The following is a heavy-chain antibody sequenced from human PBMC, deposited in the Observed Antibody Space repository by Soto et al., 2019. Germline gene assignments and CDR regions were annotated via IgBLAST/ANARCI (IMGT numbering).Heavy chain of an antibody. J-gene: IGHJ3*02. CDR2: IYYSGST. V-gene: IGHV4-59*01. Sequence: SETLSLTCTVSGGSISSYYWSWIRQPPGKGLEWIGYIYYSGSTNYNPSLKSRVTISVDTSKNQFSLKLSSVTAAGTAVYYCARERDGYNWGLDAFDIWGQGTMVTVSS. CDR1: GGSISSYY. CDR3: ARERDGYNWGLDAFDI. D-gene: IGHD5-12*01.